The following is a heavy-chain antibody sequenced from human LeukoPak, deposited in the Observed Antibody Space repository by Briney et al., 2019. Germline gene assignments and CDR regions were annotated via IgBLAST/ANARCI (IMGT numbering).Heavy chain of an antibody. CDR1: GYTFTGFF. D-gene: IGHD5-12*01. CDR2: FNPNSGDT. J-gene: IGHJ4*02. V-gene: IGHV1-2*02. CDR3: TTSRTTYSGYDSFDY. Sequence: ASVKVSCKASGYTFTGFFIHWVRQAPGPGLEWMGWFNPNSGDTNYAQEFQGRVSMARDTSINTAYMELTRLRSDDTAVYHCTTSRTTYSGYDSFDYWGQGTLVTVSS.